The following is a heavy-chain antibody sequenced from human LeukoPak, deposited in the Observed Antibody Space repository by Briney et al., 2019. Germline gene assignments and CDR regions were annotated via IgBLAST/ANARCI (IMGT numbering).Heavy chain of an antibody. CDR1: GFTFSSYT. Sequence: GSLRLSCAASGFTFSSYTMSWIRQPPGKGLEWIGEINHSGSTNYNLSLKSRVTISVDTSKNQFSLKLSSVTAADTAVYYCARGRTIFGLYYYYGMDVWGQGTTVTVSS. J-gene: IGHJ6*02. CDR2: INHSGST. D-gene: IGHD3-3*01. CDR3: ARGRTIFGLYYYYGMDV. V-gene: IGHV4-34*01.